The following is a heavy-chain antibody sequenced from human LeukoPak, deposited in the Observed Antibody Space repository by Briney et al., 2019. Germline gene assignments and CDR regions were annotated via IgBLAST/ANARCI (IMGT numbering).Heavy chain of an antibody. CDR1: GFTFSSYG. CDR3: AKDSLREGSRMKFDY. D-gene: IGHD1-26*01. CDR2: IRYDGSNK. J-gene: IGHJ4*02. Sequence: PGGSLRLSCAASGFTFSSYGMHWVRQAPGKGLEWVAFIRYDGSNKYYADSVKGRFTISRDNSKNTLYLQMNSLRAEDTAVYYCAKDSLREGSRMKFDYWGQGALVTVSS. V-gene: IGHV3-30*02.